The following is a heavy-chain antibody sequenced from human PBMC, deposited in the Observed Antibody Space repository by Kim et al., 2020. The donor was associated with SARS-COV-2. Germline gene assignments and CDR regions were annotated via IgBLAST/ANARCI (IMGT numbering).Heavy chain of an antibody. CDR2: INHSGST. CDR3: ARGTRTKAWFDP. Sequence: SETLSLTCAVYGGSFSGYYWSWIRQPPGKGLEWIGEINHSGSTNYNPSLKSRVTISVDTSKNQFSLKLSSVTAADTAVYYCARGTRTKAWFDPWGQGTLV. D-gene: IGHD2-8*01. J-gene: IGHJ5*02. CDR1: GGSFSGYY. V-gene: IGHV4-34*01.